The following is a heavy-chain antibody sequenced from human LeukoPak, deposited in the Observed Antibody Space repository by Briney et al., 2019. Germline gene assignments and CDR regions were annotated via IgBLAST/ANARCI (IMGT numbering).Heavy chain of an antibody. J-gene: IGHJ4*02. CDR3: ARGAGSSWYFYFDY. CDR2: IKWDGGST. V-gene: IGHV3-20*01. Sequence: GGSLGLSCAASGFTFDDHGMSWVRQVPGKGLEWVSGIKWDGGSTGYADSVKGRFTISRDNAKNPLYLQMNSLRVEDTAVYHCARGAGSSWYFYFDYWGQGTLVTVSS. CDR1: GFTFDDHG. D-gene: IGHD6-13*01.